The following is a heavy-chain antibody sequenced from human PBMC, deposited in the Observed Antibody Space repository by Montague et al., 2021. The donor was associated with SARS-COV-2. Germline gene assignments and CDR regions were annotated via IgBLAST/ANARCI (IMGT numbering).Heavy chain of an antibody. Sequence: SETLSLTCTVSGDSMNNYYCYWIRQPPGKGLDWIGYINYSGSTHXKPSLQSRVTLSKDTSKNQFSLRLTSVTAADTAMYFCARAPIYRSSWYAYFDYWGQGTLVTVSS. D-gene: IGHD6-13*01. CDR3: ARAPIYRSSWYAYFDY. CDR1: GDSMNNYY. J-gene: IGHJ4*02. V-gene: IGHV4-59*01. CDR2: INYSGST.